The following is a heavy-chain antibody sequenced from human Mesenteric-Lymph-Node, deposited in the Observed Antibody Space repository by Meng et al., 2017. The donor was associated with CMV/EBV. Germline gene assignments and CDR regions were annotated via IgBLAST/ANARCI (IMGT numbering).Heavy chain of an antibody. D-gene: IGHD2-15*01. V-gene: IGHV3-21*01. CDR1: GFTFSRSG. Sequence: GESLKISCSVSGFTFSRSGMNWLRQAPGKGLEWVAYISSTSYFIEYAVSVMGRFTVSRDNGRNSLALQMNSLRVDDSAVYYCAREQEISGGSRHFDYWGRGTLVTVSS. CDR2: ISSTSYFI. CDR3: AREQEISGGSRHFDY. J-gene: IGHJ4*02.